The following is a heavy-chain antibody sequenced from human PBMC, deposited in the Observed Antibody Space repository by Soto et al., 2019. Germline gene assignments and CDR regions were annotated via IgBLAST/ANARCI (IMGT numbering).Heavy chain of an antibody. CDR1: GFTFSEYS. CDR3: VKVSTFYDILTGYYSTNFFDP. V-gene: IGHV3-64D*06. Sequence: GGSLRLSXSASGFTFSEYSMHWVRQAPGKGLQYVSTISSDGDITYYADSVKGRFTISRDNSKNTLYLQMNSLRPEDTAVYYCVKVSTFYDILTGYYSTNFFDPWGQGTLVTVSS. CDR2: ISSDGDIT. J-gene: IGHJ5*02. D-gene: IGHD3-9*01.